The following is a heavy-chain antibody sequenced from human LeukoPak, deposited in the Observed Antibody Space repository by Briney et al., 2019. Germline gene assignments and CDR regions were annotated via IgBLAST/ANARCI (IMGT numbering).Heavy chain of an antibody. Sequence: LGESLKISCQGAGYTFTNNWIGWVRQTPGKGLEWMGIIYPRDSDIRYSPSFQGQVTISADKSIRIAYLQWSSLKASDTATYYCARLGSGSHYGMDVWGQGTTVTVSS. CDR2: IYPRDSDI. CDR3: ARLGSGSHYGMDV. CDR1: GYTFTNNW. D-gene: IGHD1-26*01. J-gene: IGHJ6*02. V-gene: IGHV5-51*01.